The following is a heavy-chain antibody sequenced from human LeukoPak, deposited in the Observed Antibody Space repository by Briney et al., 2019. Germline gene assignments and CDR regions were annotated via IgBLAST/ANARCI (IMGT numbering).Heavy chain of an antibody. CDR2: ISYDGSNK. V-gene: IGHV3-30*18. CDR3: AKDQDDSSGFYYYGMDV. J-gene: IGHJ6*02. D-gene: IGHD3-22*01. Sequence: GRSLRLSCAASGFTFSSYGMHWVRQAPGKGLEWVAVISYDGSNKYYADSVKGRFTISRDNSKNTVYLQMNSLRAEDTAVYYCAKDQDDSSGFYYYGMDVWGQGTTVTVSS. CDR1: GFTFSSYG.